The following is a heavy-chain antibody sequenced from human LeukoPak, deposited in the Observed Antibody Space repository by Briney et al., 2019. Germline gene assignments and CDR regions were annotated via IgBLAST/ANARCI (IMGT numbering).Heavy chain of an antibody. CDR3: ARSQGGNYRYWYLDL. V-gene: IGHV4-59*01. Sequence: SETLSLTCTVSGGSISSYYWSWIRQPPEKGLEWIGYIYYSGSTNYNPSLKSRVTISVDTSKNQFSLKLSSVTAADTAVYYCARSQGGNYRYWYLDLWGRGTLVTVSS. CDR2: IYYSGST. D-gene: IGHD1-26*01. J-gene: IGHJ2*01. CDR1: GGSISSYY.